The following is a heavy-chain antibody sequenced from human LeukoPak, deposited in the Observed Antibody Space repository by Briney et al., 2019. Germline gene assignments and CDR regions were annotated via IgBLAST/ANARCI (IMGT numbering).Heavy chain of an antibody. CDR3: ARVRTVNWFDP. V-gene: IGHV1-2*02. J-gene: IGHJ5*02. Sequence: ASVKVSCKASGYTFTGFHMHWVRQAPGQGLEWMGWINPNSGGTNYAQKFQGRVTMTRDTSISTAYMELSRLRSDDTAVYYCARVRTVNWFDPWGQGTLVTVSS. CDR2: INPNSGGT. CDR1: GYTFTGFH. D-gene: IGHD1-14*01.